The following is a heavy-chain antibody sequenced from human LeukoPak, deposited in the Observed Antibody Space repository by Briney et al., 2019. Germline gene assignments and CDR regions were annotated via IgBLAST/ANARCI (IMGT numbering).Heavy chain of an antibody. Sequence: PSETLSLTCAVYGGSFSGYYWSWIRQPPGKGPEWIGEINHSGSTNYNPSLKSRVTISVDTSKNQFSLKLSSVTAADTAVYYCARERNMGQNTVRGVIRDYWGQGTLVTVSS. CDR1: GGSFSGYY. CDR3: ARERNMGQNTVRGVIRDY. J-gene: IGHJ4*02. V-gene: IGHV4-34*01. CDR2: INHSGST. D-gene: IGHD3-10*01.